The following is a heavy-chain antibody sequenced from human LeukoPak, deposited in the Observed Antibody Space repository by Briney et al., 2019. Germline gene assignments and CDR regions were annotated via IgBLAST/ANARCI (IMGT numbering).Heavy chain of an antibody. CDR1: GGSFSGYY. J-gene: IGHJ3*02. Sequence: PSETLSLTCAVYGGSFSGYYWSWIRQPPGKGLEWIGEINHSGSTNYNPSLKSRVTISVDTSKNQFSLKLSSVTAADTAVYYCARDVRFGELFLDLMLFDIWGQGTMVTVSS. CDR2: INHSGST. D-gene: IGHD3-10*01. CDR3: ARDVRFGELFLDLMLFDI. V-gene: IGHV4-34*01.